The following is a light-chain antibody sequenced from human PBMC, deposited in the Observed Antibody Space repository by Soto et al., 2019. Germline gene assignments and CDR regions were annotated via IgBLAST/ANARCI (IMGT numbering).Light chain of an antibody. Sequence: QSVLTQPSSVSGTPGQGVTISCSGSISNIGNNYVYLFQQLPGTAPKVLTNRNDQRPSGVPDRFSGSKSGTSASLAISGLRSEDEADYYCAAWDDTVRSYAFGTGTKVTVL. J-gene: IGLJ1*01. V-gene: IGLV1-47*01. CDR3: AAWDDTVRSYA. CDR2: RND. CDR1: ISNIGNNY.